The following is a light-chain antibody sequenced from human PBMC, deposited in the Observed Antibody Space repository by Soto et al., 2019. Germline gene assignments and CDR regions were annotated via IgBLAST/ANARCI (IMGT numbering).Light chain of an antibody. CDR3: QQYGDSPVT. J-gene: IGKJ5*01. V-gene: IGKV3-20*01. CDR1: QSVSNNY. CDR2: GAS. Sequence: ETVLTQSPGTLSLSPGERATLSCRTSQSVSNNYLAWYQQNPGPAPRLLIYGASNRATGIPDRFSGSGSGTDFTLTISILAPEDFAVYYCQQYGDSPVTFGQGTRLEIK.